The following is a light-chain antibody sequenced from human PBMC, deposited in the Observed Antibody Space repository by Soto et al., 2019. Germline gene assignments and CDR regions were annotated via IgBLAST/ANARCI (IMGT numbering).Light chain of an antibody. V-gene: IGKV3-15*01. J-gene: IGKJ1*01. CDR2: DAS. Sequence: DIVMTQSPATLSVSPGDRATLSCRASENIDNNLAWYQQKPGQSPTLLIYDASTRTSGLPARFSGSGSGAAFNLTISSLQSEDFVVYYCQQYDKWPGTFGQGTLVDTK. CDR3: QQYDKWPGT. CDR1: ENIDNN.